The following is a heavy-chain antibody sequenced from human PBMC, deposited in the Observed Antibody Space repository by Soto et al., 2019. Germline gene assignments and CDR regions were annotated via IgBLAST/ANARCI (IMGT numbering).Heavy chain of an antibody. CDR2: INPNSGGT. D-gene: IGHD6-6*01. Sequence: ASVKVSCKASGYTFTGYYMHWVRQAPGQGLEWMGWINPNSGGTNYAQKFQGWVTMTRDTSISTAYMELSRLRSDDTAVYYCARAGNSSSPNKNWFDPWGQGTLVTVSS. J-gene: IGHJ5*02. V-gene: IGHV1-2*04. CDR1: GYTFTGYY. CDR3: ARAGNSSSPNKNWFDP.